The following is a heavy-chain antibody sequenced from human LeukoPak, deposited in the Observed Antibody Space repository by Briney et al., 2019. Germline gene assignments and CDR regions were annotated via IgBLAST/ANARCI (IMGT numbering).Heavy chain of an antibody. CDR2: ITDSGGDT. Sequence: GGSLRLSCAASGFTFSNYAMNWVRQVPGKGLEWVSIITDSGGDTNYADSVKGRFTISRDNAKNSLYLQMNSLRAEDAAVYYCARMTFPGVVISFSFDYWGQGTLVTVSS. J-gene: IGHJ4*02. D-gene: IGHD3-3*01. CDR3: ARMTFPGVVISFSFDY. CDR1: GFTFSNYA. V-gene: IGHV3-21*01.